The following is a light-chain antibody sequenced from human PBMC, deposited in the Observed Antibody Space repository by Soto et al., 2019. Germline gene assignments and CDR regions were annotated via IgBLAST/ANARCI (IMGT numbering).Light chain of an antibody. V-gene: IGKV1-9*01. CDR3: LQLKRYPLT. J-gene: IGKJ4*01. CDR1: EGISSY. Sequence: IQLTQSPSSLSASVGDRVAITCRASEGISSYLAWYQEKPGKVPKLLIDTASTLQNGVPSRFSGSGSGTDFTLTIRSLQPEDFATYYCLQLKRYPLTFGGGTRVEIK. CDR2: TAS.